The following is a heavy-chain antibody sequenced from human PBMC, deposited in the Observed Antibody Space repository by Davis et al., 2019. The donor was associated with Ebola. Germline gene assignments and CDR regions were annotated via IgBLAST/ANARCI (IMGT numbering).Heavy chain of an antibody. CDR2: ISSSSSYI. V-gene: IGHV3-21*04. CDR3: AKDGAGYSSSWYLAWYYYGMDV. J-gene: IGHJ6*02. Sequence: GESLKISCAASGFTFSSYSMNWVRQAPGKGLEWVSSISSSSSYIYYADSVKGRFTISRDNAKNSLYLQMNSLRAEDTAVYYCAKDGAGYSSSWYLAWYYYGMDVWGQGTTVTVSS. CDR1: GFTFSSYS. D-gene: IGHD6-13*01.